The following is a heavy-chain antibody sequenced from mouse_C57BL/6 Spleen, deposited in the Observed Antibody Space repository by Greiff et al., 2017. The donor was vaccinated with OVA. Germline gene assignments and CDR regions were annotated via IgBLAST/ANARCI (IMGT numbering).Heavy chain of an antibody. D-gene: IGHD2-4*01. CDR3: ARQNYDYDGYYFDY. CDR1: GFTFSDYG. V-gene: IGHV5-17*01. Sequence: EVQGVESGGGLVKPGGSLKLSCAASGFTFSDYGMHWVRQAPEKGLEWVAYISSGSSTIYYADTVKGRFTISRDNAKNTLFLQMTSLRSEDTAMYYCARQNYDYDGYYFDYWGQGTTLTVSS. J-gene: IGHJ2*01. CDR2: ISSGSSTI.